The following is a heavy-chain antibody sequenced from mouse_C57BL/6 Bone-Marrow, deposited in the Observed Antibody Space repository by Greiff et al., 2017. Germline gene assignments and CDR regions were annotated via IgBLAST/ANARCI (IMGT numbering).Heavy chain of an antibody. V-gene: IGHV8-8*01. CDR3: PRTTVAPYYAMDY. CDR1: GFSLSTFGMG. D-gene: IGHD1-1*01. J-gene: IGHJ4*01. Sequence: QVTLKVCGPGILQPSQTLSLSCSFSGFSLSTFGMGVGWIRQPSGQGLEWLAHIWWDDDKYYNPALKSRPTISKDTSNNQVFLKIAHVDTADTATYYCPRTTVAPYYAMDYGGQGTSVTVSS. CDR2: IWWDDDK.